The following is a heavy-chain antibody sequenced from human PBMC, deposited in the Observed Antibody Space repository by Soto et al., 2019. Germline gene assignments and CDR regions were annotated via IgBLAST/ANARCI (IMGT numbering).Heavy chain of an antibody. CDR1: VGSISSSNW. D-gene: IGHD1-26*01. CDR3: ASRPRRELQGGIDY. J-gene: IGHJ4*02. V-gene: IGHV4-4*02. Sequence: SETLSLTCAVSVGSISSSNWWSWVRQPPGKGLEWIGEIYHSGSTNYNPSLKSRVTISVDKSKNQFSLKLSSVTAADTAVYYCASRPRRELQGGIDYWGQGTLVTVSS. CDR2: IYHSGST.